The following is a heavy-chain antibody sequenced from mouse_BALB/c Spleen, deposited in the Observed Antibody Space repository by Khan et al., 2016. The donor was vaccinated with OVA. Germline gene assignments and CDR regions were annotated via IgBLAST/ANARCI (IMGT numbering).Heavy chain of an antibody. CDR3: AITITTAKGDYYAMDY. J-gene: IGHJ4*01. D-gene: IGHD1-2*01. CDR1: GFTFSSHG. Sequence: EVELVESGGDLVKPGGSLKLSCAASGFTFSSHGMSWVRQTPDKRLEWVATISSGGHYTYFPDSVRGRFIFPRDNAKNPLYLQTSSLKSEATAHYYCAITITTAKGDYYAMDYWGQGTSVTVSS. CDR2: ISSGGHYT. V-gene: IGHV5-6*01.